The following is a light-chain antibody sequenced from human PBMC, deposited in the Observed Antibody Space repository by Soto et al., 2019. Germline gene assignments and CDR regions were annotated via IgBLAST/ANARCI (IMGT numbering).Light chain of an antibody. CDR2: DVG. J-gene: IGLJ2*01. CDR1: NSDVGAYNY. Sequence: QSALTPPRSVSGSPGQSVTISCAGTNSDVGAYNYVSWYQQHPGKAPKVMIYDVGKRPSGVPDRFSGSKSGNTASLTISGLQAEDEAEYYCCSFAGGSTHVLFGGGTKVTVL. V-gene: IGLV2-11*01. CDR3: CSFAGGSTHVL.